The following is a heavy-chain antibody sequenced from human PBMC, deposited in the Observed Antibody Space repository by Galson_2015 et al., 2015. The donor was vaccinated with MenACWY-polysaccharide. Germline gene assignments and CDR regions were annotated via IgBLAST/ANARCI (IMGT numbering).Heavy chain of an antibody. D-gene: IGHD2-15*01. Sequence: TLSLTCAVSGGSMSGGETSWAWIRQPPGKGLEWIGYIYHSGSTYHNPSLRGRVTISEDRSKNQFNLRLTSVTAADTDVYYCVRFRGSGVRDLRGPNYFYYYYMDVWVKGATVTVSS. J-gene: IGHJ6*03. CDR1: GGSMSGGETS. CDR3: VRFRGSGVRDLRGPNYFYYYYMDV. V-gene: IGHV4-30-2*01. CDR2: IYHSGST.